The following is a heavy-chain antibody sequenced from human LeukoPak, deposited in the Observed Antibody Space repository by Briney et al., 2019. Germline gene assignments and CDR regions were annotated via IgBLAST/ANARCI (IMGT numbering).Heavy chain of an antibody. CDR2: ISAYNGNT. J-gene: IGHJ3*02. Sequence: ASVKVSCKASGYTFTSYGISWVRRAPGQGLEWMGWISAYNGNTNYAQKLQGRVTMTTDTSTSTAYMELRSLRSDDTAVYYCTIVLLWFGEFAGGAFDIWGQGTMVTVSS. CDR1: GYTFTSYG. CDR3: TIVLLWFGEFAGGAFDI. V-gene: IGHV1-18*01. D-gene: IGHD3-10*01.